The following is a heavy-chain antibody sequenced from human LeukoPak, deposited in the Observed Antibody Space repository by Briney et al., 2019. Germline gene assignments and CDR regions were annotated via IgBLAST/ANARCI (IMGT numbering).Heavy chain of an antibody. CDR3: ARDGTMYDSSGYYHDAFDI. Sequence: PGGSLRLSCAASGFTFSSYSMNWVREAPGKGLEWVSSISSSSSYIYYADSVKGRFTISRDNSKNTLYLQMNSLRAEDTAVYYCARDGTMYDSSGYYHDAFDIWGQGTMVTVSS. D-gene: IGHD3-22*01. J-gene: IGHJ3*02. V-gene: IGHV3-21*01. CDR2: ISSSSSYI. CDR1: GFTFSSYS.